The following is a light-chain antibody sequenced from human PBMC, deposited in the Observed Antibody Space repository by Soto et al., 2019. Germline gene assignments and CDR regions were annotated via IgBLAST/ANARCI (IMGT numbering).Light chain of an antibody. V-gene: IGKV1-39*01. CDR2: SAS. J-gene: IGKJ2*01. CDR3: QQSYRTPHT. CDR1: QGVSAY. Sequence: DIQMTQSPSSLSASVGDRVTITCRASQGVSAYLLWYQQRQGRAPKLLIYSASNLLSGVPSRFSGNGSGTNFNLTSSSLQPEDFSTDYCQQSYRTPHTFGPGTKLETK.